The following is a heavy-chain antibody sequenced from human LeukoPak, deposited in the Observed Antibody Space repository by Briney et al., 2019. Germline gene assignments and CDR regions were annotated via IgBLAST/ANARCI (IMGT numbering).Heavy chain of an antibody. Sequence: PGGSLRLSCAASGFTFSSYWMHWVRQAPGKGLVWVSRIKSDGSSTTYAESVKGRFTISRDNAKNTLYLQMNSLRAEGTAVYYCARDLSSTVVTLGIVDYWGQGTMVTVSS. D-gene: IGHD4-23*01. CDR1: GFTFSSYW. CDR2: IKSDGSST. V-gene: IGHV3-74*01. J-gene: IGHJ4*02. CDR3: ARDLSSTVVTLGIVDY.